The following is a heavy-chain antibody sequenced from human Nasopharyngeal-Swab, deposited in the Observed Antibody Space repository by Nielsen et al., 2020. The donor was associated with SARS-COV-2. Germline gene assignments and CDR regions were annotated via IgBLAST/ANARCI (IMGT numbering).Heavy chain of an antibody. CDR2: ISYDGVKK. V-gene: IGHV3-30*18. D-gene: IGHD4-11*01. Sequence: WIRQPPGKGLEWMAVISYDGVKKFYADSVKGRFTLSRDNSKNTLYLQMNGLRTEDTAVYYCAKDHQLISKYEEDEREGWGQGKGGTVSS. CDR3: AKDHQLISKYEEDEREG. J-gene: IGHJ3*01.